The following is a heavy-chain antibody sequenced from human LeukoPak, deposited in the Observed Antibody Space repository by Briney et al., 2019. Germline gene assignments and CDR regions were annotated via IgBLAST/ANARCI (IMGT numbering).Heavy chain of an antibody. V-gene: IGHV4-59*08. D-gene: IGHD3-10*01. Sequence: SETLSLTCAVYGGSFSGYYWSWIRQPPGKGLEWIGYIYHSGSTNYNPSLKSRVTISVDTSKNQFSLKLSSVTAADTAVYYCAGGMVRGVSWGMDVWGQGTTVTVSS. CDR1: GGSFSGYY. CDR3: AGGMVRGVSWGMDV. J-gene: IGHJ6*02. CDR2: IYHSGST.